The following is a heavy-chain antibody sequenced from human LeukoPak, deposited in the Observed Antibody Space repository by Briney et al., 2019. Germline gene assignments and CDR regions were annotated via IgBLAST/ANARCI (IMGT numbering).Heavy chain of an antibody. J-gene: IGHJ4*02. CDR3: ARVVLGYSGYGPNFDY. V-gene: IGHV4-34*01. CDR1: GRSFSGYY. D-gene: IGHD5-12*01. Sequence: SETLSLTCAVYGRSFSGYYWSWIRQPPGKGLEWIGEINHSGSTYYNPSLKSRVTISVDTSKNQFSLKLSSVTAADTAVYYCARVVLGYSGYGPNFDYWGQGTLVTVSS. CDR2: INHSGST.